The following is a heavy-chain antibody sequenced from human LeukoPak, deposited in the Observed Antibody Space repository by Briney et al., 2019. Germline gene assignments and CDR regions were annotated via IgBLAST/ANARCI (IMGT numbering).Heavy chain of an antibody. CDR2: IIPIFGTA. J-gene: IGHJ3*02. CDR3: ARGTTSDDSSGYYYFPDAFDI. CDR1: GGTFSSYA. Sequence: ASVKVSCKASGGTFSSYAISWVRQAPGQGLEWMGGIIPIFGTANYAQKFQGRVTITADESTSTAYMELSSLRYEDTAVYYCARGTTSDDSSGYYYFPDAFDIWGQGTMVTVSS. D-gene: IGHD3-22*01. V-gene: IGHV1-69*13.